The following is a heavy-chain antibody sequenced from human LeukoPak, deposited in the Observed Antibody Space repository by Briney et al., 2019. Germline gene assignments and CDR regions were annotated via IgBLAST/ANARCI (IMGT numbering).Heavy chain of an antibody. CDR3: ARYLHISAPFDV. CDR1: GGSISSSSYY. D-gene: IGHD2-21*01. Sequence: SETLSLTCTVSGGSISSSSYYWGWIRQPPGKGLEWIGSIYYSGSTNYNPSLKSRVTISVDTSKNQFSLKLSSVTAADTAVYYCARYLHISAPFDVWGQGTLVTVSS. V-gene: IGHV4-39*01. J-gene: IGHJ4*02. CDR2: IYYSGST.